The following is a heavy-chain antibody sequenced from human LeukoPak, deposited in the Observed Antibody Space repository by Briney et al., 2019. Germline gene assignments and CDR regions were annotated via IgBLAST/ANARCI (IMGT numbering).Heavy chain of an antibody. D-gene: IGHD2-2*01. V-gene: IGHV4-30-2*01. CDR2: IYHSGST. Sequence: SETLSLTCTVSGGSISSGGYYWSWIRQPPGKGLEWIGYIYHSGSTYYNPSLKSRVTISVDRSKNQFSLKLSSVTAADTAVYYCARALVVVPADTSINWFDPWGQGTLVTVSS. J-gene: IGHJ5*02. CDR1: GGSISSGGYY. CDR3: ARALVVVPADTSINWFDP.